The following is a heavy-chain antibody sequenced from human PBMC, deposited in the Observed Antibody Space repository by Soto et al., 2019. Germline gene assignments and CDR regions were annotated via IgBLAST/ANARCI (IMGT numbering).Heavy chain of an antibody. CDR3: ARASCGRGGGSYSVFDY. D-gene: IGHD2-15*01. V-gene: IGHV1-3*04. J-gene: IGHJ4*02. CDR2: SHTGSGNT. Sequence: QVHLVQSGAEVKEPGASVTVSCEASGYTFTDYAIHWVRQAPGQRLEWLGWSHTGSGNTKYSESFQGRVTITRDTSATTAHRDLSSLMSEDTAVDYCARASCGRGGGSYSVFDYWGQETLVTVSS. CDR1: GYTFTDYA.